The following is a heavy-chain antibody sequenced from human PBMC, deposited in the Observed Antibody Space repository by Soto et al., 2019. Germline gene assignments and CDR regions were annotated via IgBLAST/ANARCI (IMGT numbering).Heavy chain of an antibody. J-gene: IGHJ4*02. V-gene: IGHV4-31*03. CDR3: ARGLYDSSRRHEVFDY. CDR2: IYYSGST. CDR1: GGSISSGGYY. D-gene: IGHD3-22*01. Sequence: SETLSLTCTVSGGSISSGGYYWSWIRQHPGKGLEWIGYIYYSGSTYYNPSLKSRVTISVDTSKNQFSLKLSSVTAADTAVYYCARGLYDSSRRHEVFDYWGQGTLVTVSS.